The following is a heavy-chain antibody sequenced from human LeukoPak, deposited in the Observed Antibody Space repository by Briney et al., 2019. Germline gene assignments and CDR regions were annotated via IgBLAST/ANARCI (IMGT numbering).Heavy chain of an antibody. Sequence: GGSLRLSCAASGITFSSYAMHWVRQAPGKGLEGVAVISYDGSNKYYAESVKGRFTISRDNSKNTLYLQMNSLRAEDTAVYYCARRDRLAAGSDYWGQGTLVTVSS. J-gene: IGHJ4*02. CDR3: ARRDRLAAGSDY. V-gene: IGHV3-30-3*01. CDR1: GITFSSYA. CDR2: ISYDGSNK. D-gene: IGHD6-13*01.